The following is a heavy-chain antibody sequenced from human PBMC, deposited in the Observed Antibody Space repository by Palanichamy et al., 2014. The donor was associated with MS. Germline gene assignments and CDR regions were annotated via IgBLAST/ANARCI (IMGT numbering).Heavy chain of an antibody. Sequence: QLQLQESGPRLVKPSETLSPTCSVSGGSISNSNYYWAWIRQSPRKELECIGTIYFNGNTYYSPSLKSRVTISVDTSKNQFSLKLNSVTAADTAVYFCARRSSWPFYFDYWGQGALVIVSS. J-gene: IGHJ4*02. V-gene: IGHV4-39*01. D-gene: IGHD6-6*01. CDR3: ARRSSWPFYFDY. CDR2: IYFNGNT. CDR1: GGSISNSNYY.